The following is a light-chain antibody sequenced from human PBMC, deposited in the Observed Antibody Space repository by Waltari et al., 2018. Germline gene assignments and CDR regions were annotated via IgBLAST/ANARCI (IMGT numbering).Light chain of an antibody. CDR1: SGHTRYA. CDR2: VNSDGSH. J-gene: IGLJ3*02. Sequence: QLVLTQSPSASASLGASVMLTCTVSSGHTRYAIAWHQQQPEKGPRYLMKVNSDGSHIKGDGIPDRFSGSSSGAERYLTISSLQSEDEADYYCQAWGTGIGVFGGGTKLSVL. V-gene: IGLV4-69*01. CDR3: QAWGTGIGV.